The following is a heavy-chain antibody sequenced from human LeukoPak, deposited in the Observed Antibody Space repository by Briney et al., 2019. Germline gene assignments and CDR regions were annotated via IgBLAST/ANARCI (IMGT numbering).Heavy chain of an antibody. CDR1: GFIFSAYA. Sequence: GGSLRLSCAASGFIFSAYAMSWVRQAPGQGLEWISVIGTGGETHYAESVRGRFTISRSNFKNTLYLQMNSLRAEDTAVYYCAKRVMVTTKYFDSWGQGTLVTVSS. D-gene: IGHD2-21*02. V-gene: IGHV3-23*01. J-gene: IGHJ4*02. CDR2: IGTGGET. CDR3: AKRVMVTTKYFDS.